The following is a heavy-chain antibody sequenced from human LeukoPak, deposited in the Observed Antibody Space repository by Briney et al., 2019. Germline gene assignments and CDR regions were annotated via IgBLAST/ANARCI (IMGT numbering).Heavy chain of an antibody. CDR1: GFTFSSYW. J-gene: IGHJ6*03. CDR2: IKQDGSEK. D-gene: IGHD2-2*01. V-gene: IGHV3-7*01. Sequence: GGSLRLSCAASGFTFSSYWMSWVRQAPGKGLEWVANIKQDGSEKYYVDSVKGRFTISRDNAKNSLYLQMNSLRAEDTAVYYCARGPRFYCSSTSCYGYYYYYMDVWGKGTTVTVSS. CDR3: ARGPRFYCSSTSCYGYYYYYMDV.